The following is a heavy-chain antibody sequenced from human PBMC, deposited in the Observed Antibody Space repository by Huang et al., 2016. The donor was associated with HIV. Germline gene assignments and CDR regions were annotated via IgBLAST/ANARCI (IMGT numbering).Heavy chain of an antibody. Sequence: QVQLQQWGAGLLKPSETLSLTCAVYGGSFSGYYWGWIRRPSGTGLEWLGEINHSGSTNYHPSLKSRVTISVDTSKTQFSLKLNAVTAADTAVYYSARGPDYYDSSGREAFDIWGQGTMVTVSS. D-gene: IGHD3-22*01. V-gene: IGHV4-34*01. CDR3: ARGPDYYDSSGREAFDI. CDR1: GGSFSGYY. J-gene: IGHJ3*02. CDR2: INHSGST.